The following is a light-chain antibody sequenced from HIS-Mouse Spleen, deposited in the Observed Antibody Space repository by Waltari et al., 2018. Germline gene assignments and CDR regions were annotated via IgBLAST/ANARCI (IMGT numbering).Light chain of an antibody. CDR2: DVS. J-gene: IGLJ2*01. CDR3: CSYAGSYTFV. V-gene: IGLV2-11*01. CDR1: SSDVGGYNY. Sequence: QSALTQPRSVSGSPGQSVTLSCTGTSSDVGGYNYVSWYQQHPATAPKLMIYDVSKRPSGVPDRFSGSKSGNTASLTISGLQAEDEADYYCCSYAGSYTFVFGGGTKLTVL.